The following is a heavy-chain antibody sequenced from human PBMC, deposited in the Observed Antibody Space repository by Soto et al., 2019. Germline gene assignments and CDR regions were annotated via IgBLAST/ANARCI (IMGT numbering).Heavy chain of an antibody. Sequence: GGSLRLSCAASGFTFSSYGMHWVRQAPGKGLEWVAVIWYDGSNKYCADSVKGRFTISRDNSKNTLYLQMNSLRAEDTAVYYCARVVPIFCSSTSCTRYHYGMDVWGQGTTVTVSS. D-gene: IGHD2-2*01. J-gene: IGHJ6*02. CDR3: ARVVPIFCSSTSCTRYHYGMDV. V-gene: IGHV3-33*01. CDR2: IWYDGSNK. CDR1: GFTFSSYG.